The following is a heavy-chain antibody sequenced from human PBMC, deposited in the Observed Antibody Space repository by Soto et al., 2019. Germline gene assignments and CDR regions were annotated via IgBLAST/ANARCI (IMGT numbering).Heavy chain of an antibody. CDR1: GGTFSSYA. D-gene: IGHD5-18*01. V-gene: IGHV1-69*01. J-gene: IGHJ4*02. Sequence: QVQLVQSGAEVKKPGSSVKVSCKASGGTFSSYAISWVRQTPGQGLEWMGGIIPVFGTSNYAQKFQGRVTITADESTSTAYMQLSSLRSEDTAVYYCARNRRGYSYGFDYWGQGTLVTVSS. CDR3: ARNRRGYSYGFDY. CDR2: IIPVFGTS.